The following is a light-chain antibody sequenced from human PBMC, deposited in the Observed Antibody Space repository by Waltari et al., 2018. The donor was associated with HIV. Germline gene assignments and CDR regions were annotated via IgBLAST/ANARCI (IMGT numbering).Light chain of an antibody. CDR2: DVS. CDR3: SSYTSSSTLV. CDR1: SSDGGGYHY. Sequence: QSALTQPAPVSGSPGQPIPIYCTGTSSDGGGYHYVSWYQQYAGKAPKLMIYDVSKRPSGVSNRFSGSKSGNTASLTISGLQAEDEADYYCSSYTSSSTLVFGGGTKLTVL. V-gene: IGLV2-14*01. J-gene: IGLJ2*01.